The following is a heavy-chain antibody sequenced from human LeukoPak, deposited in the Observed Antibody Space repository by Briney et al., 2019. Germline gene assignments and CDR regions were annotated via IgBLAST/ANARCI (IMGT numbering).Heavy chain of an antibody. V-gene: IGHV3-23*01. CDR2: ISGSGGST. Sequence: PGGSLRLSCAASGFTFSSYAMSWVRQAPGKGLEWVSAISGSGGSTYYADSVKGRFTISRDNSKNTLYLQMNSLRAEDTAVYYWGKGGEFCSSPSCTPDVFDFWGKGTRVTVSS. CDR1: GFTFSSYA. CDR3: GKGGEFCSSPSCTPDVFDF. D-gene: IGHD2-2*01. J-gene: IGHJ3*01.